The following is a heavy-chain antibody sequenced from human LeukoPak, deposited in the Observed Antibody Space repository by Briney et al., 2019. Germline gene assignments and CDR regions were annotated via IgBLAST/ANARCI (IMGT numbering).Heavy chain of an antibody. Sequence: ASVKVSCKASGYTFTDYYMHWVRQAPGQGLEWMGWISPNNGGTSYAQKFRGRVTMTRDTSLSTAYMELSTLRSDDTAVYYCVRGGNLRDGHILAPPFHYWGQGTLVTVSS. CDR3: VRGGNLRDGHILAPPFHY. J-gene: IGHJ4*02. CDR2: ISPNNGGT. D-gene: IGHD5-24*01. V-gene: IGHV1-2*02. CDR1: GYTFTDYY.